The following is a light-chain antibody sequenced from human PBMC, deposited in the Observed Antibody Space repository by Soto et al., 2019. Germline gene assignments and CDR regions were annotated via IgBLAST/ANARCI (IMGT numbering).Light chain of an antibody. Sequence: QLVLTQPSSLSASPGASASLTCTLRSGINVGTYRIYWYQQKPGSPPQYLLRYKSDSDKQQGSEVPSRFSGSKDASANAGILLISGLRSEDEADYYCMIWHSSSVVFGGGTKLTVL. V-gene: IGLV5-45*03. CDR1: SGINVGTYR. J-gene: IGLJ2*01. CDR3: MIWHSSSVV. CDR2: YKSDSDK.